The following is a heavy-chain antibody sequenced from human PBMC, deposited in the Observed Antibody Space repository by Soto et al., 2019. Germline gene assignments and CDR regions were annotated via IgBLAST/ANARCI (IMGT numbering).Heavy chain of an antibody. CDR1: GFSLSTSGVG. J-gene: IGHJ6*03. V-gene: IGHV2-5*02. Sequence: QITLKESGPTLVKPTQTLTLTCTFSGFSLSTSGVGVGWIRQPPGKALEWLALIYWDDDKRYSPSLKSRLTIIKDTSKNQVVLTMTNMDPVDTATYYCAHCLRLHYDKHYMDVWGKGTTVTVSS. D-gene: IGHD3-9*01. CDR3: AHCLRLHYDKHYMDV. CDR2: IYWDDDK.